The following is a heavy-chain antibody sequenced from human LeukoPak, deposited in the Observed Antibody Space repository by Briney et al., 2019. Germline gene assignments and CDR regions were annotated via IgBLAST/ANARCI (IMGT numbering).Heavy chain of an antibody. J-gene: IGHJ5*02. V-gene: IGHV1-2*02. Sequence: GASVKVSCKASGYTFTDYYMHWVQQAPGQGLEWMGWINPNSGGTNYAQNFQGRVTMTRDTSISTAFLELSSLRSDDTAVYYCARGSTRDSSGWYGPGKWFDPWGQGTLVTVSS. CDR2: INPNSGGT. CDR3: ARGSTRDSSGWYGPGKWFDP. D-gene: IGHD6-19*01. CDR1: GYTFTDYY.